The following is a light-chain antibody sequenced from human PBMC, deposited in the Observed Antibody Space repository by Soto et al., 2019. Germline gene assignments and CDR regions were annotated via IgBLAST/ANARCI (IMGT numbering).Light chain of an antibody. Sequence: DIQMTQSPSSLSASVGDRVTITCRASQSISSYLNWYQQKPGKAPKLLIYAASSRATGIPDRFSGSGSGTDFTLTISRLEPEDFAVFYCQHYDSLPITFGQGTRLETK. J-gene: IGKJ5*01. CDR1: QSISSY. CDR2: AAS. V-gene: IGKV1-39*01. CDR3: QHYDSLPIT.